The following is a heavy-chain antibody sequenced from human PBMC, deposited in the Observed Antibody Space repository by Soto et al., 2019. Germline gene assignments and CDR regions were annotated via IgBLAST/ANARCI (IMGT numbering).Heavy chain of an antibody. CDR2: IHYTGGN. D-gene: IGHD1-1*01. Sequence: QVQVQESGPGLVKPSETLSLTCTVSGGSTSDYYWNWIRQSPGRGLEWIGYIHYTGGNKYNPSLKSRVTMSVDTSRNQFSLKLSSVTAADTAVYYCAQWNSPLNAYDVWGQGTMVTVSS. J-gene: IGHJ3*01. CDR1: GGSTSDYY. V-gene: IGHV4-59*01. CDR3: AQWNSPLNAYDV.